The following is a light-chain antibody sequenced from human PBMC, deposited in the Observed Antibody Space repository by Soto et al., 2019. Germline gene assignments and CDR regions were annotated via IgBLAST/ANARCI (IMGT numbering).Light chain of an antibody. V-gene: IGKV3-20*01. J-gene: IGKJ1*01. CDR3: QQFGVSPQT. CDR1: QSFPSTD. Sequence: EIVLTQSPGTLSLSPGESATLSCRASQSFPSTDLAWYQQKPGQAPRLLFYGPSSRAAGIPDRFRGSGSGTGFTLHIIRLEPEDLAVYYCQQFGVSPQTFGQGTNVE. CDR2: GPS.